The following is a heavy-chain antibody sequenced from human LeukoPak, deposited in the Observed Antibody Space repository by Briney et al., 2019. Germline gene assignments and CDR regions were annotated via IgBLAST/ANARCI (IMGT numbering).Heavy chain of an antibody. V-gene: IGHV3-23*05. D-gene: IGHD3-3*01. Sequence: SGGSLRLSCAASGFTFSSHAMSWVRQAPGKGLEWVSAINSSGSSTYNAHFVKGRVSTSRDNTKNTLYLQMNSLRVEDTALYYCARDFWDDFEYFDLWGRGTLVTVSS. CDR3: ARDFWDDFEYFDL. J-gene: IGHJ2*01. CDR1: GFTFSSHA. CDR2: INSSGSST.